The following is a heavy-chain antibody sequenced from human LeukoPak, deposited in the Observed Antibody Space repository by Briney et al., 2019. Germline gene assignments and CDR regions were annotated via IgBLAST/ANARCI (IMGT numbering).Heavy chain of an antibody. D-gene: IGHD3-16*02. Sequence: SETLSLTCTVSAGSMSSSSYYWGWIRQPPGKGLEWIGSIYYSGSTYYNPSLKSRVTISVDTSKNQFSLKLSSVTAADTAVYYCTRQAMITFGGVIVSFRDYWGQGALVTVSS. J-gene: IGHJ4*02. CDR2: IYYSGST. CDR1: AGSMSSSSYY. V-gene: IGHV4-39*01. CDR3: TRQAMITFGGVIVSFRDY.